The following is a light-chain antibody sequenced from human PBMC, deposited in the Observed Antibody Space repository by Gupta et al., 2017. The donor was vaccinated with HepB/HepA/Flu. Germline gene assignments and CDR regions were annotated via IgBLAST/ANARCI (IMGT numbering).Light chain of an antibody. J-gene: IGKJ1*01. Sequence: EIVLTQSPVTLSLSPGERATLSCRASQSISSIYLAWYQQKPGQAPRILIDGASSRATGIPDRFSGSGSGTEFTLTISRLEPEDFAAYYCQQYGSSPPGTFGQGTKVEIK. CDR2: GAS. CDR1: QSISSIY. V-gene: IGKV3-20*01. CDR3: QQYGSSPPGT.